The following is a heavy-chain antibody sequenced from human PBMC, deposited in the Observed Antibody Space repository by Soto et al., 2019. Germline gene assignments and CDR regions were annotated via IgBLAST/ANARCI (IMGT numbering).Heavy chain of an antibody. CDR3: VRGGNPYHYATSGPGTFDK. CDR1: GDSVSGGDSY. J-gene: IGHJ4*02. CDR2: TSFSGYT. V-gene: IGHV4-30-4*01. Sequence: QVQLQELGPGLVKPSQTLSLTCTVSGDSVSGGDSYWSWIRQPPGKALEWIGYTSFSGYTSYSPSRKSRVTIAVDMSKSQFSRRLTSVTAADTAIYYCVRGGNPYHYATSGPGTFDKWGQGTLVSVSS. D-gene: IGHD3-22*01.